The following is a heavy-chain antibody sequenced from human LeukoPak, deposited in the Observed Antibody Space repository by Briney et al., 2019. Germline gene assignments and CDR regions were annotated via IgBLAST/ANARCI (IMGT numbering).Heavy chain of an antibody. CDR1: GFTFSNYW. Sequence: GGSLRLSCTASGFTFSNYWMSWVRQAPGKGLEWVAIIKPDGSEKYYVDSVKGRFTISRDNAKNSLFLQMNSLRAEDTAVYYCARAVEMATISFGYWGQGTLVTVSS. CDR3: ARAVEMATISFGY. CDR2: IKPDGSEK. V-gene: IGHV3-7*01. D-gene: IGHD5-24*01. J-gene: IGHJ4*02.